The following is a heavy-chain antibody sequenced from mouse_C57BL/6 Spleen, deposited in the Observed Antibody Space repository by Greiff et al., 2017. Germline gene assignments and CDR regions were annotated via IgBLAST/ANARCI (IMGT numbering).Heavy chain of an antibody. CDR2: INPSSGYT. CDR3: ARTTVALDY. CDR1: GYTFTSYT. V-gene: IGHV1-4*01. J-gene: IGHJ2*01. Sequence: QVQLKQSGAELARPGASVKMSCKASGYTFTSYTMHWVKQRPGQGLDWIGYINPSSGYTKYNQKFKDKATLTADKSSSTAYMQLSSLTSEDSAVYYCARTTVALDYWGQGTTLTVSS. D-gene: IGHD1-1*01.